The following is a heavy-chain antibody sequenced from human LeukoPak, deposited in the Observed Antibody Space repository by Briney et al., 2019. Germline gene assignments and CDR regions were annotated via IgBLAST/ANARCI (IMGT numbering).Heavy chain of an antibody. V-gene: IGHV3-7*01. CDR1: GLNFRGYN. J-gene: IGHJ4*02. CDR2: TTRDGSGK. D-gene: IGHD3-3*01. CDR3: VTEFWYRFDY. Sequence: GGSLRLSCIISGLNFRGYNMAWVRQAPGKGLGWLATTTRDGSGKEYVVSVRGRVTSSRDNAKNSIYLQMNTLSAEDTAVYFCVTEFWYRFDYWGQGLLVTVSS.